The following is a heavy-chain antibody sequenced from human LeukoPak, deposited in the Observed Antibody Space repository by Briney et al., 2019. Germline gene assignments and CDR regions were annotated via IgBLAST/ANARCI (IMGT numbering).Heavy chain of an antibody. D-gene: IGHD3-10*01. V-gene: IGHV4-31*03. CDR1: GGSISSGGYY. Sequence: PSQTLSLTCTVSGGSISSGGYYWSWIRQHPGKGLEWIGYIYYSGNTYYNPSLKSRVTISVDTSKNQFSLKLSSVTAADTAVYYCARSGGGGYGSGLYYYYGMDVWGQGTTVTVSS. J-gene: IGHJ6*02. CDR2: IYYSGNT. CDR3: ARSGGGGYGSGLYYYYGMDV.